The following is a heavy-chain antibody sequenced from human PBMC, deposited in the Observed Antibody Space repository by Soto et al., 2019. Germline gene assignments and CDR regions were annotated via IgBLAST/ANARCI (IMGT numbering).Heavy chain of an antibody. J-gene: IGHJ5*01. CDR2: IYHGGNT. V-gene: IGHV4-4*02. CDR1: GAPISTGNW. D-gene: IGHD3-22*01. Sequence: QVHLQESGPGLVQSSGTLSLTCGVSGAPISTGNWWTWVRQPPGKGLEWIGEIYHGGNTNYRPSLKSRVTISVDKANNQFSLRLSSETAADTAVYYCARHSSYYYDSSAYYDSWGQGALVTVSS. CDR3: ARHSSYYYDSSAYYDS.